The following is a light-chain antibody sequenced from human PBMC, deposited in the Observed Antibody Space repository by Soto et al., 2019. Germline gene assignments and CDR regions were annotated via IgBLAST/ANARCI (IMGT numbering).Light chain of an antibody. J-gene: IGKJ5*01. Sequence: EIVMTQSPATLSVSPGERATLSCRASQSVRSSLAWYQQKPGQAPRLLIYGASTRATGIPARISGSGSGTEFTLTISSLQSEDFAVYYCQQYNNWPKVTFGQGTRMEIK. CDR2: GAS. CDR3: QQYNNWPKVT. V-gene: IGKV3D-15*01. CDR1: QSVRSS.